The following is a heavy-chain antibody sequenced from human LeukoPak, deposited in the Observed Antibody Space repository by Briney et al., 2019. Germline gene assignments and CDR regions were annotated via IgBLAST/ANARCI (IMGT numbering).Heavy chain of an antibody. V-gene: IGHV4-59*01. CDR3: ARHPTLRDGRAHWYLDL. Sequence: SETLSLTCTVSGGSISSSYCSWIRQPPGTGLEWIAYVYYNGSTTYNPTLNRRGTTSLAASTTQFPLQLTPLSPADTAVYYCARHPTLRDGRAHWYLDLWGRGTLVTVSS. J-gene: IGHJ2*01. CDR2: VYYNGST. D-gene: IGHD4-17*01. CDR1: GGSISSSY.